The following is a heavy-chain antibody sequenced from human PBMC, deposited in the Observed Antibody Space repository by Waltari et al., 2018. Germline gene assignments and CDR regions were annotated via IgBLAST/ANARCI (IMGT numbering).Heavy chain of an antibody. CDR1: GGTFSSYA. Sequence: QVQLVQSGAEVKKPGSSVKVSCKASGGTFSSYAISWVRQAPGQGLEWMGRINPIFGTANSAQECQGRVPITAAKSTSTAYMELSILRSEDTAVYYCARVTITGPTRSYYMAVWGKGTTVIISS. J-gene: IGHJ6*03. CDR2: INPIFGTA. CDR3: ARVTITGPTRSYYMAV. V-gene: IGHV1-69*08. D-gene: IGHD1-7*01.